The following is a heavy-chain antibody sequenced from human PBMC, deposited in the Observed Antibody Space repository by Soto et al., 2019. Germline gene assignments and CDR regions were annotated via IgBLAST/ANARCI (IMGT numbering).Heavy chain of an antibody. CDR1: GYTFTSYA. D-gene: IGHD3-22*01. CDR2: INAGNGNT. J-gene: IGHJ6*02. Sequence: QVQLVQSGAEEKKPGASVKVSCKASGYTFTSYAMHWVRQAPGQRLEWMGWINAGNGNTKYSQKFQGRVTITRDTPASTADRELSSLRSEDTAVYYCARGPGVIVSSVYGMDVWGQGTTVTVSS. CDR3: ARGPGVIVSSVYGMDV. V-gene: IGHV1-3*05.